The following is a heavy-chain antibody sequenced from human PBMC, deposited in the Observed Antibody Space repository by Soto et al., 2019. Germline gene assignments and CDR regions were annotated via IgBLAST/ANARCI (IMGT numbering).Heavy chain of an antibody. D-gene: IGHD3-22*01. CDR3: ARRLNYYESNPSRAVDSFEI. Sequence: SVKVSCKTSGGTFSTHTITWVRQAPGQGLEWMGRIIPIFGTSKYAQNFQGRVTITAEASTNTSYMELSSLRSEDTAVYFCARRLNYYESNPSRAVDSFEIWGQGTMVTVSS. CDR1: GGTFSTHT. V-gene: IGHV1-69*13. J-gene: IGHJ3*02. CDR2: IIPIFGTS.